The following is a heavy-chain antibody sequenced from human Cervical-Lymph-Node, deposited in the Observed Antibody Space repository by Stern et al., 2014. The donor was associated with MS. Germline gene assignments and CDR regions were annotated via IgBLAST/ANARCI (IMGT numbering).Heavy chain of an antibody. D-gene: IGHD1-14*01. J-gene: IGHJ5*02. V-gene: IGHV5-51*01. CDR3: ARHGGPNWNHEAHNWFDP. Sequence: EDQLVESGAEVKEPGESLTISCKGSGFSFTTYWIGWVRQLPGKGLEWMGIIYPGTSDTRYSPAFQGQVTISADKSISTAYLQWSSLKASDSAMYYCARHGGPNWNHEAHNWFDPWGQGTLVTVSS. CDR2: IYPGTSDT. CDR1: GFSFTTYW.